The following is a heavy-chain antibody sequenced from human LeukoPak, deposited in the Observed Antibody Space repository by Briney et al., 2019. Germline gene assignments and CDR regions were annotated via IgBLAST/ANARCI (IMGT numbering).Heavy chain of an antibody. Sequence: SESLSLTCTVSGASINGYQSSWVRQPAGKGREWIVCIYTSGSTNYTPSLKSRVTMSVDTTKHQFPLQLSSVTAAATGMYYCARGYYDRSGHSPFDALDIWGQGTMVTVSS. D-gene: IGHD3-22*01. CDR1: GASINGYQ. V-gene: IGHV4-4*07. CDR2: IYTSGST. CDR3: ARGYYDRSGHSPFDALDI. J-gene: IGHJ3*02.